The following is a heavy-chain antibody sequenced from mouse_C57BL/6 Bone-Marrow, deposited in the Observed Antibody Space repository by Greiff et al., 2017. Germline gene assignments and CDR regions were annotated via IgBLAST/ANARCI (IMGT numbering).Heavy chain of an antibody. Sequence: EVQLQQSGPVLVKPGASVKMSCKASGYTFTDYYMNWVKQSHGKSLEWIGVINPYNGGTSYNQKFKGKATLTVDKSSSTAYMELNSLTSEDSAVYYCARWNDGYPPFYCDYWGQGTTLTVSS. J-gene: IGHJ2*01. CDR2: INPYNGGT. V-gene: IGHV1-19*01. D-gene: IGHD2-3*01. CDR3: ARWNDGYPPFYCDY. CDR1: GYTFTDYY.